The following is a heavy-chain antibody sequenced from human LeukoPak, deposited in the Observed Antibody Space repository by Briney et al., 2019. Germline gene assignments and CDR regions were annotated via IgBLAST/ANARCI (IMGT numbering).Heavy chain of an antibody. V-gene: IGHV4-61*01. J-gene: IGHJ5*02. D-gene: IGHD3/OR15-3a*01. CDR3: ARDGDWSQRWFDP. Sequence: SETLSLTCTVSGGSVSSGSYYWSWIRQPPGTGLEWIGYIYYSGSTNYNPSLKSRVTISVDTSKNQFSLKLSSVTAADTAAYYCARDGDWSQRWFDPWGQGTLVTVSS. CDR2: IYYSGST. CDR1: GGSVSSGSYY.